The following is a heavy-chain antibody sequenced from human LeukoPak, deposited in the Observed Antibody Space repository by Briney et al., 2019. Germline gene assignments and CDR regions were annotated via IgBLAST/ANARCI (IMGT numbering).Heavy chain of an antibody. Sequence: GGSLRLSCAASGFTFSSYGMHWVPQAPGKGLEWVAFVRYDGSNKYYADSVKARFTISRDKSKNTLYLQMNSLGAEDTAVYYCAKESSGGNSIDYWGQGTLVTVSS. CDR3: AKESSGGNSIDY. J-gene: IGHJ4*02. CDR2: VRYDGSNK. D-gene: IGHD2-15*01. CDR1: GFTFSSYG. V-gene: IGHV3-30*02.